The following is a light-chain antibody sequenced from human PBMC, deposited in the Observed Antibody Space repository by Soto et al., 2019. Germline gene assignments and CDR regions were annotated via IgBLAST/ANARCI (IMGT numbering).Light chain of an antibody. CDR1: QGISSY. CDR2: GAS. V-gene: IGKV1-9*01. CDR3: QQLNSYPLT. J-gene: IGKJ4*01. Sequence: DIQLTQSPSFLSASVGDRVTITCRASQGISSYLVWYQQKPGKAPKLLIYGASTLQSGVPSRFSGSRSGTEFTLTISSLQPEDFATYYCQQLNSYPLTFGGGTKVEIK.